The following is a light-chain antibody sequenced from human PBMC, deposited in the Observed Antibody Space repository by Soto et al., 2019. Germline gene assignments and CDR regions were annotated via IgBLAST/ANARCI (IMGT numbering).Light chain of an antibody. CDR3: SSYTSTGTVV. CDR1: SSDVGGYDY. Sequence: QSALTQPASVSGSPGQSSTISCTGTSSDVGGYDYVCWYQQYPGKAPKLMIYAVTNRPSGVSNRFSGSKSGNTASLSISGLQAEDEADYYCSSYTSTGTVVFGGGTKLTVL. V-gene: IGLV2-14*01. J-gene: IGLJ2*01. CDR2: AVT.